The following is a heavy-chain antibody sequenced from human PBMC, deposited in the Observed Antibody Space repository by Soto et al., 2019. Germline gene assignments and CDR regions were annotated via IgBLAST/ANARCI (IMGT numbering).Heavy chain of an antibody. CDR1: GGSISGDYF. D-gene: IGHD2-21*01. Sequence: SETLSLTCSVSGGSISGDYFWSWIRQSPGKGLEWIGYIYYTGITHLNPSLKSRLTMAVDTSKNEFSLKLTSVSAADTAVYFCAREERKGIISWFDPWGQGTPVTVSS. V-gene: IGHV4-30-4*01. J-gene: IGHJ5*02. CDR2: IYYTGIT. CDR3: AREERKGIISWFDP.